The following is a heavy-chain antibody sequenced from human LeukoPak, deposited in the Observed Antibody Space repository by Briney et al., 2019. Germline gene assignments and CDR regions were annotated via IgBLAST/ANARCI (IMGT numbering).Heavy chain of an antibody. CDR1: GYTFIGYY. V-gene: IGHV1-2*02. J-gene: IGHJ4*02. Sequence: ASVKVSCKASGYTFIGYYMHWVRQAPGQGLEWMGWINPNSGGTNYAKKFQGRVTMTRDKAISTAYMEMSRLRSDDTAVYYCARTEELNYYDSSGYDYWGQGTLVTVSS. CDR2: INPNSGGT. CDR3: ARTEELNYYDSSGYDY. D-gene: IGHD3-22*01.